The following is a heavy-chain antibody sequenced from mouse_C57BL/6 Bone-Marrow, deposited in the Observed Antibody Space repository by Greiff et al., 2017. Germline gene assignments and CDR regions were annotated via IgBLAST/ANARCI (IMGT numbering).Heavy chain of an antibody. V-gene: IGHV14-2*01. CDR2: IDPEDGAT. CDR3: TRSLVCYCTNY. D-gene: IGHD1-1*01. Sequence: VQLQQSGAELVKPGASVTLSCTASGFNIKDYYIHWVKQRTEQGLEWIGRIDPEDGATKYAPKFQDKATMTADTSSNTAYLQRSSLTSEDTAVYYCTRSLVCYCTNYWGQGTTLTVSS. J-gene: IGHJ2*01. CDR1: GFNIKDYY.